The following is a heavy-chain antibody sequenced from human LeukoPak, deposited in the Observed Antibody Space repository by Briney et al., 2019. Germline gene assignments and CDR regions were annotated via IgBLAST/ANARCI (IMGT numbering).Heavy chain of an antibody. D-gene: IGHD6-25*01. CDR1: GFTFSSYA. CDR2: IYYSGAT. J-gene: IGHJ3*02. CDR3: ARHVSGSSAFDI. V-gene: IGHV4-39*01. Sequence: PGGSLRLSCAASGFTFSSYAMSWVRQAPGKGLEWIGSIYYSGATYYNPSLKSRVTISVDTSKNQFSLKVSSVTAADTAVYYCARHVSGSSAFDIWGQGTMVTVSS.